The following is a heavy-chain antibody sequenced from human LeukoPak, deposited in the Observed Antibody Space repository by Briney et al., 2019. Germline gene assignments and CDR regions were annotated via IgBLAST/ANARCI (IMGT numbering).Heavy chain of an antibody. J-gene: IGHJ3*02. CDR2: IYTSGST. V-gene: IGHV4-61*02. CDR1: GDSISSGNYY. D-gene: IGHD3-22*01. Sequence: SETLSLTCTVSGDSISSGNYYWTWIRQPAGKGLEWIGRIYTSGSTNYNPSLKSRVTISVGTSKNQFSLKLSSVTAADTAVYFCARGPYSYDSSGAFDIWGQGTMVTVSS. CDR3: ARGPYSYDSSGAFDI.